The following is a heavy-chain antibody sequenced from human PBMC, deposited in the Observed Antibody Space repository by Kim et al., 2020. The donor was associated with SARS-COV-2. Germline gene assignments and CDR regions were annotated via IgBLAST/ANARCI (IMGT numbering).Heavy chain of an antibody. J-gene: IGHJ4*02. D-gene: IGHD3-10*01. Sequence: NYNPSLKSRVTISVDTSKSQFSLKLSSVTAADTAVYYCATFMVRGSIFDYWGQGTLVTVSS. CDR3: ATFMVRGSIFDY. V-gene: IGHV4-59*01.